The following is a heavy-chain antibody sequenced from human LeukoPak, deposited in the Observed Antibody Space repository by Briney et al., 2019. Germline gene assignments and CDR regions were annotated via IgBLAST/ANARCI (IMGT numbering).Heavy chain of an antibody. CDR3: AKQLGYCSDGSCYFPY. D-gene: IGHD2-15*01. Sequence: GGSLRLSCAASGFTSSSSAMSWVRQAPGYGLEWASAISNNGGYTYYADSVQGRFTISRDNSKSTLCLQMNSLRAEDTAVYYCAKQLGYCSDGSCYFPYWGQGTLVTVSS. V-gene: IGHV3-23*01. J-gene: IGHJ4*02. CDR2: ISNNGGYT. CDR1: GFTSSSSA.